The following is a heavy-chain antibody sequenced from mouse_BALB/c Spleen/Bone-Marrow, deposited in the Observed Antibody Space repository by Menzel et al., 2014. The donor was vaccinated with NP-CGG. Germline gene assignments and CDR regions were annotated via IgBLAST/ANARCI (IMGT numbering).Heavy chain of an antibody. D-gene: IGHD2-4*01. CDR1: GFTFSSYA. CDR3: ARHGITRLLDY. Sequence: EVNVVDSGGGLVKPGGSLKLSCAASGFTFSSYAMSWVRQTPEKRLEWVATISSGGSYTYYPDSVKGRFTISRDNAKNPLYLQMSSLRSEDTAMYYCARHGITRLLDYWGQGTTLTVSS. CDR2: ISSGGSYT. V-gene: IGHV5-9-3*01. J-gene: IGHJ2*01.